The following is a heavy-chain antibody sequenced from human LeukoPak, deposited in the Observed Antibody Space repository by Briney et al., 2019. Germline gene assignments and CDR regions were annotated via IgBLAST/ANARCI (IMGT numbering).Heavy chain of an antibody. V-gene: IGHV4-39*07. D-gene: IGHD1-26*01. CDR3: ARVLYSGSYSRRAVRNYYFDY. CDR2: IYYSGST. Sequence: SETLSLTCTVSGGSISSSSYYWGWIRQPPGKGLEWIGSIYYSGSTNYNPSLKSRVTISVDTSKNQFSLKLSSVTAADTAVYYCARVLYSGSYSRRAVRNYYFDYWGQGTLVTVSS. J-gene: IGHJ4*02. CDR1: GGSISSSSYY.